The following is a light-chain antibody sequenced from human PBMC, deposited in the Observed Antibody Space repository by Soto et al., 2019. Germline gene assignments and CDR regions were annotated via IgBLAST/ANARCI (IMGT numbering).Light chain of an antibody. CDR2: GAS. CDR1: QSVTSSY. J-gene: IGKJ1*01. Sequence: EIVLTQSPGTLSLSPGERATLSCRASQSVTSSYLAWYQQKPGQAPRLLIYGASSRATGIPDRFSGGGSGTEFTLTINSLQSEDVAVYYCHQVNDWPRGTFGQGTKVDNK. V-gene: IGKV3D-20*02. CDR3: HQVNDWPRGT.